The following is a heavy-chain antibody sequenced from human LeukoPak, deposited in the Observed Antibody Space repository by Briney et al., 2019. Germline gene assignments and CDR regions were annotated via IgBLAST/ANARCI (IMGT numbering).Heavy chain of an antibody. V-gene: IGHV1-2*02. CDR1: GYTFTGYY. J-gene: IGHJ3*02. Sequence: GASVKVSCKASGYTFTGYYMHWVRQAPGQGLEWMGSINPDNADTNYAQNFQGRVTMTRDTSLNTAYVDLSRLRSDDTAVYYCAIMGDTFDIWGQGTMVTVSS. CDR3: AIMGDTFDI. D-gene: IGHD2-8*01. CDR2: INPDNADT.